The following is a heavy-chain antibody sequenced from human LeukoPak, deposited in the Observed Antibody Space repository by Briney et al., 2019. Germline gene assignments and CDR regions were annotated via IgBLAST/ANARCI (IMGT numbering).Heavy chain of an antibody. V-gene: IGHV4-34*01. CDR3: ASSGSSSSAPFDY. Sequence: PSETLSLTCAVYGGSFSGYYWSWIRQPPGKGLKWIGEINHSGSTNYNPSLKSRVTISVDTSKNQFSLKLSSVTAADTAVYYCASSGSSSSAPFDYWGQGTLVTVSS. J-gene: IGHJ4*02. CDR2: INHSGST. D-gene: IGHD6-6*01. CDR1: GGSFSGYY.